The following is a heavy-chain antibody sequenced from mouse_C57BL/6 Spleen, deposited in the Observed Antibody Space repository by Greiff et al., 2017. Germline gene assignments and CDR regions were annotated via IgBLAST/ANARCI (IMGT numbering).Heavy chain of an antibody. V-gene: IGHV5-16*01. Sequence: EVHLVESEGGLVQPGSSMKLSCTASGFTFSDYYMAWVRQVPEKGLEWVANINYDGSSTYYLDSLKSRFIISRDNAKNILYLQMRSLKSEDTATYYCARGYYGSSYYFDYWGQGTTLTVSS. J-gene: IGHJ2*01. CDR2: INYDGSST. CDR3: ARGYYGSSYYFDY. CDR1: GFTFSDYY. D-gene: IGHD1-1*01.